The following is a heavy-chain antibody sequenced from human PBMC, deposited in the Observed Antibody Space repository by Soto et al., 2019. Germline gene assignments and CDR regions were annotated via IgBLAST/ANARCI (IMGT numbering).Heavy chain of an antibody. CDR2: INPNSGGT. CDR3: ANIRKISNGMDV. Sequence: QVQLVQSGAEVKKPGASVKVSCKASGYTFTGYYMHWVRQAPGQGLEWMGWINPNSGGTNYAQKLQGRVTMTRDTSISTAYMELSRLRSDDTAVYYCANIRKISNGMDVWGQGTTVTVSS. J-gene: IGHJ6*02. D-gene: IGHD2-15*01. V-gene: IGHV1-2*02. CDR1: GYTFTGYY.